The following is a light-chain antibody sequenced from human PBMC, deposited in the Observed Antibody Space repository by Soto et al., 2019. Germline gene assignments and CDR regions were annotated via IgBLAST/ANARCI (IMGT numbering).Light chain of an antibody. CDR2: YAS. J-gene: IGKJ4*01. V-gene: IGKV3-11*01. CDR1: QSVSSY. CDR3: QQRSNWPPLT. Sequence: EIVLTQSPATLSLSPGERATLSCRASQSVSSYLAWYQQKPGQAPRLLIYYASNRDTGIPARFSGSGSGTDFTLTISSLEPEDFAVYYCQQRSNWPPLTFGGGTKVEIK.